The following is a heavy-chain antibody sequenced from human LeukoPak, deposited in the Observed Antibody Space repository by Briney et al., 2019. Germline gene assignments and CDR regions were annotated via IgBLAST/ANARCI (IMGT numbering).Heavy chain of an antibody. V-gene: IGHV3-33*01. CDR3: ARNYYDSSGYQEATFNY. CDR1: GFTFSNYG. Sequence: GGSLRLSCAASGFTFSNYGMHWVRQAPGKGLEWVAGIWYDGGYKYYADSVKGRFTISRDNSKNTLFLQMDSLRAEDTAVYYCARNYYDSSGYQEATFNYWGQGTLVTVSS. CDR2: IWYDGGYK. D-gene: IGHD3-22*01. J-gene: IGHJ4*02.